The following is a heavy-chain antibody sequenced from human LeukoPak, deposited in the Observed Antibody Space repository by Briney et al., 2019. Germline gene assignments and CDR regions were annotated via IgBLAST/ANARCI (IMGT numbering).Heavy chain of an antibody. V-gene: IGHV3-30-3*01. D-gene: IGHD6-13*01. CDR1: GFTFSSYA. J-gene: IGHJ3*02. Sequence: GGSLRLSCAASGFTFSSYAMHWVRQAPGKGLEWVAVISYDGSNKYYADSVKGRFTISRDNSKNTLYLQMNSLRAEDTAVYYCARDLFSIAAAGTESEAFDIWGQGTMVTVSS. CDR3: ARDLFSIAAAGTESEAFDI. CDR2: ISYDGSNK.